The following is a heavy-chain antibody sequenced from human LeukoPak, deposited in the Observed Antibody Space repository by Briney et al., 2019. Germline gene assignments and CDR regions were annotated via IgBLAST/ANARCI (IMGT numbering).Heavy chain of an antibody. V-gene: IGHV4-39*02. CDR3: AGEIRDSKDRYWFDP. Sequence: SETLSLTCTVSGGSISSSSYYWGWIRQPPGKGLEWIGSIYYTGSTHYNPSLKSRVTISVDTSKNQFSLKLNSVTAADTAVYYCAGEIRDSKDRYWFDPWGQGTLVTVSS. D-gene: IGHD3-10*01. CDR1: GGSISSSSYY. J-gene: IGHJ5*02. CDR2: IYYTGST.